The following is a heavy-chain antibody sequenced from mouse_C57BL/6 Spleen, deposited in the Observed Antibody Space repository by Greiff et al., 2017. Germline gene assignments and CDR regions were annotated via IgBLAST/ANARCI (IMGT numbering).Heavy chain of an antibody. CDR2: IYPGSGST. J-gene: IGHJ1*03. CDR3: ARYYYGSSYPHWYFDV. D-gene: IGHD1-1*01. CDR1: GYTFTSYW. Sequence: QVQLQQPGAELVKPGASVMMSCKASGYTFTSYWITWVKQRPGQGLEWIGDIYPGSGSTNYNEKFKSKATLTVDTSSSTAYMQLSSLTSEDSAVYYCARYYYGSSYPHWYFDVWGTGTTVTVSS. V-gene: IGHV1-55*01.